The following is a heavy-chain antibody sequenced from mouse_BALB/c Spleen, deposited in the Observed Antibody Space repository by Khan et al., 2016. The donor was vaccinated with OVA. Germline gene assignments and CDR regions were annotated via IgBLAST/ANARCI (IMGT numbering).Heavy chain of an antibody. CDR1: GYSITSGYV. D-gene: IGHD1-1*01. J-gene: IGHJ2*01. Sequence: EVKLLESGPGLVKPSQSLSLTCTVTGYSITSGYVWNWIRQLPGNKLEWMGYISYTGSTNYNPSFKSRISFTRDTSKDQFFLQLNSVTTEDTATYYCARTGRIKYWGQGTTLTVSS. V-gene: IGHV3-2*02. CDR2: ISYTGST. CDR3: ARTGRIKY.